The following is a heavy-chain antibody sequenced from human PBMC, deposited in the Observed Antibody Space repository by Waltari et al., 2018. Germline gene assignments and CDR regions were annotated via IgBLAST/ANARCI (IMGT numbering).Heavy chain of an antibody. Sequence: VQLVQSGAEVKKPGASVTVSCKVSGSTLTELSMHWVRQAPGKGLEWMGIIYPGDSKTRYSPSFQGQVSISADKSITTAYLQCSSLKASDSAMYYCARLARNGTYSYFDYWGQGTLVTVSS. V-gene: IGHV5-51*01. CDR1: GSTLTELS. CDR2: IYPGDSKT. CDR3: ARLARNGTYSYFDY. D-gene: IGHD1-26*01. J-gene: IGHJ4*02.